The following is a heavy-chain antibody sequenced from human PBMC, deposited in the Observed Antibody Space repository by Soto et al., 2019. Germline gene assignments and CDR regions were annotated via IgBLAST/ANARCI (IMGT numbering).Heavy chain of an antibody. Sequence: QVQLQESGPGLVKPSETLSLTCTVSGGSITRGGYYWSWIRQHPGKGLEWIGFIYDSGITYYNPSLKSRGAVSADTSKNQFSLRVNYVTAADTAVYYCARGSCSGGSCPSVGAYWFDPWGQGTLVTVSS. J-gene: IGHJ5*02. CDR3: ARGSCSGGSCPSVGAYWFDP. V-gene: IGHV4-31*03. CDR1: GGSITRGGYY. CDR2: IYDSGIT. D-gene: IGHD2-15*01.